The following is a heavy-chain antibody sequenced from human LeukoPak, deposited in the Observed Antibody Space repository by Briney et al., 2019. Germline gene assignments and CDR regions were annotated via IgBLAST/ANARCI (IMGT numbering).Heavy chain of an antibody. D-gene: IGHD3-16*02. CDR3: TTDLRLGELSLGLVSAPFDY. CDR2: IKSKTDGGTT. V-gene: IGHV3-15*01. J-gene: IGHJ4*02. Sequence: GGSLRLSCAASGFTFSNAWMSWVRQAPGKGLEWVGRIKSKTDGGTTDHAAPVKGRFTISRDDSKNTLYLQMNSLKTEDTAVYYCTTDLRLGELSLGLVSAPFDYWGQGTLVTVSS. CDR1: GFTFSNAW.